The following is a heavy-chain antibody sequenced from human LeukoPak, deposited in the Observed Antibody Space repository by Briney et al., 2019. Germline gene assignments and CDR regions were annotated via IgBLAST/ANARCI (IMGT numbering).Heavy chain of an antibody. D-gene: IGHD3-22*01. J-gene: IGHJ4*02. V-gene: IGHV4-59*08. CDR3: ARHAYYYDSSGYFDY. Sequence: PSETLSLTCTVSGGSISSYYWSWLRQPPGKGLEWIGYIYYSGSTNYNPSLKSRVTISVDTSKNQFSLKLSSVTAADTAVYYCARHAYYYDSSGYFDYWGQGTLVTVSS. CDR1: GGSISSYY. CDR2: IYYSGST.